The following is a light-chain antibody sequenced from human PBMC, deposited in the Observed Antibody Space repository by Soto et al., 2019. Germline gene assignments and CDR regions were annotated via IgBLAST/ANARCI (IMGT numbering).Light chain of an antibody. CDR2: DAP. CDR1: QSISSW. CDR3: QQYNSYSRT. V-gene: IGKV1-5*01. Sequence: DIQMTQSPSTLSASLGDRVTITCRASQSISSWLAWYQQKPGKAPKLLIYDAPSLESGVPSRFSGSGSGTEFTLTISSLQPDDFATYYCQQYNSYSRTFGQGTKVDI. J-gene: IGKJ1*01.